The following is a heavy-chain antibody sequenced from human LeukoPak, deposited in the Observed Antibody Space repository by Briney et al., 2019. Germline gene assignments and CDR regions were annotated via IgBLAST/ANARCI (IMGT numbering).Heavy chain of an antibody. CDR2: VHHSGIT. J-gene: IGHJ4*01. CDR1: GSSVSSGTYY. D-gene: IGHD2-8*01. CDR3: ARGVLY. V-gene: IGHV4-61*01. Sequence: SETLSLTCSVSGSSVSSGTYYWSWIRQPPGKGLEWIGNVHHSGITNYNSSLKSRVIISLDTSKNQFSLKLSSVTAADTALYYCARGVLYWGQGTQVTVSS.